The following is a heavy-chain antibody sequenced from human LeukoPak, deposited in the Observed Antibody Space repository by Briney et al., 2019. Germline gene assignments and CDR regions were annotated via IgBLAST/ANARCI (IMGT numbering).Heavy chain of an antibody. J-gene: IGHJ4*02. Sequence: SETLSLTCAVYGGSFSVYYWSWIRQPPGKGLEWIGEINHSGSTNYNPSLKSRVTISVDTSNNHFSLKLSSVTAADTTVYYCARAGHIAAAGMLDYWGQGTLVTVSS. D-gene: IGHD6-13*01. V-gene: IGHV4-34*01. CDR3: ARAGHIAAAGMLDY. CDR1: GGSFSVYY. CDR2: INHSGST.